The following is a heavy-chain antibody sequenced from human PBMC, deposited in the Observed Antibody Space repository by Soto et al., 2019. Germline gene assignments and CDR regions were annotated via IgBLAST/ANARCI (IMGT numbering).Heavy chain of an antibody. Sequence: VQLVESGGGGVQPGRSLRLSCAASGFTFSDYAMHWVRQAPGKGLEWVAVVSHDGRNTHYADSVKGRFTISRDSSKNTASLEMTSLRAEDTAVYYCAKGGRQWLVTSDFNYWGQGALVTVSS. D-gene: IGHD6-19*01. CDR1: GFTFSDYA. CDR2: VSHDGRNT. J-gene: IGHJ4*02. CDR3: AKGGRQWLVTSDFNY. V-gene: IGHV3-30*18.